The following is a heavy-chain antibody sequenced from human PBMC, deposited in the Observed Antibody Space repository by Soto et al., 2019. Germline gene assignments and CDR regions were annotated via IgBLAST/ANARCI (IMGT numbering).Heavy chain of an antibody. CDR3: AKELVGALYYGMDV. CDR2: LSGSSIST. V-gene: IGHV3-23*01. J-gene: IGHJ6*02. Sequence: EVQLLESGGGLVQPGGSLRLSCAASGFTFSDYAMTWVRQAPGKGLEWVSTLSGSSISTYDADFVKGRFTISRDNSKNMLYLQMNSLRAEDTXXXYCAKELVGALYYGMDVWGQGTTVTVSS. D-gene: IGHD6-13*01. CDR1: GFTFSDYA.